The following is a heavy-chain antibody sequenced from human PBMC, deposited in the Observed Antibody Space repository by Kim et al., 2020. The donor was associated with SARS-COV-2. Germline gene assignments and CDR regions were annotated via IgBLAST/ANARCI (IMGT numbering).Heavy chain of an antibody. Sequence: ADSVKGRFTISRDNSKNTLYLQMNSLRAEDTAVYYCASQPLGGYLYYFDYWGQGTLVTVSS. D-gene: IGHD3-10*01. V-gene: IGHV3-23*01. J-gene: IGHJ4*02. CDR3: ASQPLGGYLYYFDY.